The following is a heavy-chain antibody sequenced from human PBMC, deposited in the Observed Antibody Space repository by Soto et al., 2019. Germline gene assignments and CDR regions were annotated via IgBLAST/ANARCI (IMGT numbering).Heavy chain of an antibody. Sequence: QVQLQQWGAGLLKPSETLSLTCAVYGGFVSSGSYYWSWIRQPPGKGLEWIGEMSHSGGTHFNPSHKSRVTMSVDTSKNQFSLKMSSVTAADTDLYYCARVERGTATTVVDAFDIWGPGTMVTVSS. CDR2: MSHSGGT. J-gene: IGHJ3*02. V-gene: IGHV4-34*01. D-gene: IGHD1-1*01. CDR1: GGFVSSGSYY. CDR3: ARVERGTATTVVDAFDI.